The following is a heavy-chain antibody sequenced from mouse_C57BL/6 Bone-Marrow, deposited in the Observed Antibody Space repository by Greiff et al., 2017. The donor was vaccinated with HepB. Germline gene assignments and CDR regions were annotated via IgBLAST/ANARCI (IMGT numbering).Heavy chain of an antibody. J-gene: IGHJ4*01. CDR2: IYPGNSDT. Sequence: VQLQQSGTVLARPGASVKMSCKTSGYTFTSYWMHWVKQRPGQGLEWIGAIYPGNSDTSYNQKFKGKAKLTAVTSASTAYMELSSLTNEDSAFYYCARSRGIFFYYYYDLGAMDYWGQGTSVTVSS. D-gene: IGHD2-4*01. V-gene: IGHV1-5*01. CDR1: GYTFTSYW. CDR3: ARSRGIFFYYYYDLGAMDY.